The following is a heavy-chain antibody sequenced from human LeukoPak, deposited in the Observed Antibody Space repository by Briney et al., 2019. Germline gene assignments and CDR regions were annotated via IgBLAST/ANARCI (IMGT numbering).Heavy chain of an antibody. V-gene: IGHV3-23*01. D-gene: IGHD2-2*01. J-gene: IGHJ4*02. Sequence: PGGSLRLSCAASEFTFNYYSMTWVRQAPGKGLEWVSAMSGSGDSTYYADSVKGRFTISRDNSKNTLYLQMNSLRAEDTAVYYCTGIYCSSTSCYPYWGQGTLVTVSS. CDR1: EFTFNYYS. CDR2: MSGSGDST. CDR3: TGIYCSSTSCYPY.